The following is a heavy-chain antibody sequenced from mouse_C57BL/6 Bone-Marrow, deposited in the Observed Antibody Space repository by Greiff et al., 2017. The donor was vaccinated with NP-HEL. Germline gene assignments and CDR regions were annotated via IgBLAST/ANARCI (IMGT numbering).Heavy chain of an antibody. Sequence: QVQLQQSGAELAKPGASVKLSCKASGYTFTSYWMHWVKQRPGQGLEWIGEIDPSDSYTNYNQKFKGKATLTVDTSSSPAYMQLSSLTSEDSAVYYCAKGLITTVVATDFDYWGQGTTLTVSS. CDR2: IDPSDSYT. CDR1: GYTFTSYW. J-gene: IGHJ2*01. D-gene: IGHD1-1*01. CDR3: AKGLITTVVATDFDY. V-gene: IGHV1-50*01.